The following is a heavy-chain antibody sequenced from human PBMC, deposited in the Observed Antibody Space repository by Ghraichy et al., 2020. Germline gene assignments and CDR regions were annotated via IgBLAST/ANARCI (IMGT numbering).Heavy chain of an antibody. CDR2: INHGGST. CDR3: ATARYCAGGSCPRYFDS. Sequence: SETLSLTCDVYGESFSAYFRSWIRQPPGKGLEWIGEINHGGSTNYNPSLKRRVTISVDTSTNQFSLRLSSVTAADTAVYYCATARYCAGGSCPRYFDSWGQGTLGTVSS. V-gene: IGHV4-34*01. J-gene: IGHJ4*02. D-gene: IGHD2-15*01. CDR1: GESFSAYF.